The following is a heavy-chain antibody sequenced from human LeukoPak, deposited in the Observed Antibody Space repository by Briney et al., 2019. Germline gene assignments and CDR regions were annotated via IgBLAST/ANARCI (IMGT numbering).Heavy chain of an antibody. CDR2: IYYSGST. V-gene: IGHV4-59*08. CDR3: ARITMVRGVISGGLDY. CDR1: GGSISSYY. Sequence: SETLSLTCTVSGGSISSYYWSWIRQPPGKGLEWIGYIYYSGSTNYNPSLKSRVTISVDTSKNQFSLKLSSVTAADTAVYYCARITMVRGVISGGLDYWGQGTLVTVSS. J-gene: IGHJ4*02. D-gene: IGHD3-10*01.